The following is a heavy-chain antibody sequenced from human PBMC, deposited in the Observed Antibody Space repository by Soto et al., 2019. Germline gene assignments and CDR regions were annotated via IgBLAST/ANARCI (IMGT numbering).Heavy chain of an antibody. J-gene: IGHJ6*02. V-gene: IGHV2-26*01. CDR3: ARTPNVSAGPHYFYGFDF. CDR1: GISLSNSRVG. CDR2: IFSTYEK. Sequence: QVTLKDSGPVLVKPTEPVTLTCKVSGISLSNSRVGVSWSRQPPGMALERLAQIFSTYEKSYSESLKSRLTISRGTSESQVYLTMTSMDPVDTAAYFCARTPNVSAGPHYFYGFDFWGHGTTVTVSS.